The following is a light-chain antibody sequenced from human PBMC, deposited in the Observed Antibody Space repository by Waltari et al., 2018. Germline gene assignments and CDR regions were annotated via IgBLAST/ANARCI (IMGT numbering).Light chain of an antibody. Sequence: QPVLTQPPSASASLGASVTLTCTLSSDYRHYTVAWYQPSPGKGPRFVMRVGTGGIVGSKGDGIPDRFSVLGSGLNRYLTIKNIQEEDESDYHCGADHGTGSNFVYVFGTGTKVTVL. CDR2: VGTGGIVG. J-gene: IGLJ1*01. CDR1: SDYRHYT. V-gene: IGLV9-49*01. CDR3: GADHGTGSNFVYV.